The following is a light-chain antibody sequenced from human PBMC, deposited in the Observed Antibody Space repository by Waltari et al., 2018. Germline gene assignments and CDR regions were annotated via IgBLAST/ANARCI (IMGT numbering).Light chain of an antibody. CDR3: CSYAGSYTVV. J-gene: IGLJ2*01. V-gene: IGLV2-11*01. CDR2: DVT. Sequence: QSALTPPRSVSGSPGQSVTIPCTGTRNDLLIYNHVSWYQQHPGKAPKLIIYDVTKRPSGVPDRFSASNSGTTASLTISGLQAEDEADYHCCSYAGSYTVVFGGGTKLTVL. CDR1: RNDLLIYNH.